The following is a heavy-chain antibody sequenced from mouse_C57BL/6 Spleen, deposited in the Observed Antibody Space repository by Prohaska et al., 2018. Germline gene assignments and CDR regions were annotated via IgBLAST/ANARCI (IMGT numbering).Heavy chain of an antibody. V-gene: IGHV1-52*01. CDR1: GYTFTSYW. CDR3: AREGLTIVTTRYFDY. J-gene: IGHJ2*01. CDR2: IDPSDSET. Sequence: QQPGAELVRPGSSVKLSCKASGYTFTSYWMHWVKQRPIQGLEWIGNIDPSDSETHYNQKFKDKATLTVDKSSSTAYMQLSSLTSEDSAVYYCAREGLTIVTTRYFDYWGQGTTLTVSS. D-gene: IGHD2-5*01.